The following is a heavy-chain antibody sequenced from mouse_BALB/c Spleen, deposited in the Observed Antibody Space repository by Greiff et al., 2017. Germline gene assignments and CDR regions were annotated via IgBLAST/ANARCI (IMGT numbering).Heavy chain of an antibody. D-gene: IGHD2-14*01. CDR1: GYTFTSYW. CDR3: ARSDYRYDLDY. J-gene: IGHJ2*01. V-gene: IGHV1-7*01. Sequence: QVQLKQSGAELAKPGASVKMSCKASGYTFTSYWMHWVKQRPGQGLEWIGYINPSTGYTEYNQKFKDKATLTADKSSSTAYMQLSSLTSEDSAVYYCARSDYRYDLDYWGQGTTLTVSS. CDR2: INPSTGYT.